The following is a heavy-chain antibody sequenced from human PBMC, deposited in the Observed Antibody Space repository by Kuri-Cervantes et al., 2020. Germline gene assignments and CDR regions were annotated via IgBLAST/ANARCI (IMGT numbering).Heavy chain of an antibody. J-gene: IGHJ5*02. CDR3: ARVRNWFEP. Sequence: SETLSLTCTVSGGSISSSSYYWGWIRQPPGKGLEWIGSIYYSGSTYYNPSLKSRVTISVDTSKNQFSLKLSSVTAADTAVYYCARVRNWFEPWGQGTLVTVSS. D-gene: IGHD3-10*01. CDR2: IYYSGST. V-gene: IGHV4-39*01. CDR1: GGSISSSSYY.